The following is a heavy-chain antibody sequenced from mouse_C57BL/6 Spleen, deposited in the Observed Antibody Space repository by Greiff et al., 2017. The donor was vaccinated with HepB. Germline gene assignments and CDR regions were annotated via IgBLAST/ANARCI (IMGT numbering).Heavy chain of an antibody. CDR2: IYPGDGDT. Sequence: QVQLQQSGPELVKPGASVKISCKPSGYAFSSSWMNWVKQRPGKGLEWIGRIYPGDGDTNYNGKFKGKATLTADKSSSTAYMQLSSLTSEDSAVYCCARDYYGSYFDYWGQGTTLTVSS. V-gene: IGHV1-82*01. CDR1: GYAFSSSW. CDR3: ARDYYGSYFDY. J-gene: IGHJ2*01. D-gene: IGHD1-1*01.